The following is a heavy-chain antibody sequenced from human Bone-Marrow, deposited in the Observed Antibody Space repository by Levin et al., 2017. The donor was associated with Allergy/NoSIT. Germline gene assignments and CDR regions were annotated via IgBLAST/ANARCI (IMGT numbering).Heavy chain of an antibody. CDR3: ARDSPNCSGGNCFLYYFDY. J-gene: IGHJ4*02. CDR1: GGSISSSTYY. CDR2: IYYSGNT. D-gene: IGHD2-15*01. V-gene: IGHV4-39*07. Sequence: SETLSLTCTVSGGSISSSTYYWGWIRQPPGKGLEWIGNIYYSGNTYYNPSLKSRVTISVDTSKNQFSLKLSSVTAADTAVYYCARDSPNCSGGNCFLYYFDYWGQGTLVTVSS.